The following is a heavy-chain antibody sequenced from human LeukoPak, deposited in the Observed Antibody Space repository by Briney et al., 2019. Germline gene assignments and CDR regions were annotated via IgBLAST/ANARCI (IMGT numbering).Heavy chain of an antibody. D-gene: IGHD3-3*01. V-gene: IGHV3-33*01. CDR2: IWYDGTDT. J-gene: IGHJ4*01. CDR3: ARGFLDFDF. Sequence: GGSLRLSCVASGFTFSRFNMHWVPQAPGKGLEWVALIWYDGTDTYYADSVKGRFTISRDDSKNTVYLQMNSLRAEDTAFYYCARGFLDFDFWGHGTLVTVSS. CDR1: GFTFSRFN.